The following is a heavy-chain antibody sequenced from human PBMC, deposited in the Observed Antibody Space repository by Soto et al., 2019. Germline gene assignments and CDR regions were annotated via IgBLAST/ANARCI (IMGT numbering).Heavy chain of an antibody. CDR3: ASTPPSSGWYRRWFDP. D-gene: IGHD6-19*01. CDR1: GYTFTSYY. Sequence: ASVKVSCKASGYTFTSYYMHWVRQAPGQGLEWMGIINPSGGSTSYAQKFQGRVTITADESTSTAYMELSSLRSEDTAVYYCASTPPSSGWYRRWFDPWGQGTLVTVSS. V-gene: IGHV1-46*01. CDR2: INPSGGST. J-gene: IGHJ5*02.